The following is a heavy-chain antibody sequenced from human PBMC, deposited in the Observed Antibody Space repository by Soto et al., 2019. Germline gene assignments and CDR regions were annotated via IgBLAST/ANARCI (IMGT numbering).Heavy chain of an antibody. CDR1: GGSITSYY. Sequence: QVHLLQSGPGLEKPSETLSLTCTFSGGSITSYYWSWIRQPPGKGLEWIGYIFHGLGPNYNSSLRGRVSISVDTSKNQLSLELRSLTAADTAVYYCARDRHWYGSGGPFYPAGSFDIWGQGTMVAVST. CDR2: IFHGLGP. V-gene: IGHV4-59*01. J-gene: IGHJ3*02. CDR3: ARDRHWYGSGGPFYPAGSFDI. D-gene: IGHD2-15*01.